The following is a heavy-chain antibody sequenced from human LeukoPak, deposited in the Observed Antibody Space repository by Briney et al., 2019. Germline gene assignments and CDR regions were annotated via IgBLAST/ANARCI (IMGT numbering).Heavy chain of an antibody. Sequence: GGSLRLSCTASGFIFSTSWMTWVRQAPGKGLEWVANINLDGSEKYYVDSVKGRFTISRDNAKNSLYLQMNSLRAEDTAVYYCARETYDFWSGYYLYYYYYYMDVWGKGTTVTVSS. CDR3: ARETYDFWSGYYLYYYYYYMDV. J-gene: IGHJ6*03. D-gene: IGHD3-3*01. CDR1: GFIFSTSW. V-gene: IGHV3-7*01. CDR2: INLDGSEK.